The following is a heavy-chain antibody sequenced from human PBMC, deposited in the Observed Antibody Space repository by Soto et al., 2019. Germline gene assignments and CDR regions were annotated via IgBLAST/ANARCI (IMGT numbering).Heavy chain of an antibody. CDR2: IYYSGST. V-gene: IGHV4-39*01. Sequence: SETLSLTCTVSGGSISSSSYYWGWIRQPPGKGLEWIGSIYYSGSTYYNPSLKSRVTISVDTSKNQFSLKLSSVTAADTAVYYCARQIYCTNGVCYSYFYYYGMDVWGQGTTVTVSS. J-gene: IGHJ6*02. CDR3: ARQIYCTNGVCYSYFYYYGMDV. CDR1: GGSISSSSYY. D-gene: IGHD2-8*01.